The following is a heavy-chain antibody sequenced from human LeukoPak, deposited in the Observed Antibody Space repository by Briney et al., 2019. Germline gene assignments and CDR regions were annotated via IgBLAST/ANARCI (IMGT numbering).Heavy chain of an antibody. Sequence: ASVTVSCKASGYTFTSYDINWVRQATGQGLEWMGWMNPNSGNTGYAQKFQGRVTITRNTSISTAYMELSNLRSEDTAVYYCARVSPAMAYYYYYHMDVWGKGTTVTVSS. CDR3: ARVSPAMAYYYYYHMDV. D-gene: IGHD5-18*01. CDR2: MNPNSGNT. J-gene: IGHJ6*03. CDR1: GYTFTSYD. V-gene: IGHV1-8*03.